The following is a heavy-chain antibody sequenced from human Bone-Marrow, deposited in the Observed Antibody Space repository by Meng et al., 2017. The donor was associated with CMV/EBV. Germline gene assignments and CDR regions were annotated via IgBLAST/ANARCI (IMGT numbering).Heavy chain of an antibody. J-gene: IGHJ4*02. CDR1: GFTFSSYA. D-gene: IGHD3-3*01. V-gene: IGHV3-23*01. Sequence: GESLKISCAASGFTFSSYAMSWVRQAPGKGLEWVSAIRGSGGSTYYADSVKGRFTISRDNSKNTLYLQMNSLRAEDTAVYYCAKAPPGVLRFLEADYWGQGTLVTVSS. CDR3: AKAPPGVLRFLEADY. CDR2: IRGSGGST.